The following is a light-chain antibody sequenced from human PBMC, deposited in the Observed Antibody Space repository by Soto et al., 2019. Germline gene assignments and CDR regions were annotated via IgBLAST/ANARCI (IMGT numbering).Light chain of an antibody. V-gene: IGLV1-44*01. Sequence: QSVLTQPPSASGTPGQSVTISCSGSSSNIGSNSVNWYQQFPGTAPKLLIYNNHQRPSGVPDRLSGSKSGTSASLAISGLQSEDESDYYCAAWDDSLDGPIFGTGTKVTVL. CDR1: SSNIGSNS. J-gene: IGLJ1*01. CDR3: AAWDDSLDGPI. CDR2: NNH.